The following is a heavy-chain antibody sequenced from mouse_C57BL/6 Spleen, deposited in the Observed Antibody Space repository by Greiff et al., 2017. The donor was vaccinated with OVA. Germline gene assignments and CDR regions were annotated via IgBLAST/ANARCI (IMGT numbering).Heavy chain of an antibody. CDR2: INPSSGYT. CDR3: ASPYDYEDAMDY. V-gene: IGHV1S26*01. CDR1: GYTFTSYT. D-gene: IGHD2-4*01. Sequence: QVQLQQSGPELVKPGASVKISCKASGYTFTSYTMHWVKQRPGQGLEWIGYINPSSGYTKYNQKFKDKATLTADKASSTAYMQLSSLTSEDSAVYYCASPYDYEDAMDYWGQGTSVTVSS. J-gene: IGHJ4*01.